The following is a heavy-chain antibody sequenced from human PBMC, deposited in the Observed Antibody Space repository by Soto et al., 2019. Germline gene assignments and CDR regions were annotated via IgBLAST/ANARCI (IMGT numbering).Heavy chain of an antibody. J-gene: IGHJ2*01. D-gene: IGHD3-22*01. Sequence: GGSLRLSCAASEFTFSSYAMSWVRQAPGKGLEWVSAISGSGGSTYYADSVKGRFTISRDNSKNTLYLQMNSLRAEDTAVYYCAKDPRRITMIVVVMPWGYFDLWGRGTLVTVSS. CDR2: ISGSGGST. V-gene: IGHV3-23*01. CDR3: AKDPRRITMIVVVMPWGYFDL. CDR1: EFTFSSYA.